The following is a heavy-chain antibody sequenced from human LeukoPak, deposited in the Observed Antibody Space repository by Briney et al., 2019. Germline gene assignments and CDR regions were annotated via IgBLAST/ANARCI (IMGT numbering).Heavy chain of an antibody. Sequence: ASVKVSCKASGYTFTGYYMHWVRQAPGQGLEWMGRINPNSGGTNYAQKFQGRVTMTRDTSISTAYMELSRLRSDDTAVYYRATDSEVLGYCSGGSCPPGYWGQGTLVTVSS. D-gene: IGHD2-15*01. CDR2: INPNSGGT. CDR3: ATDSEVLGYCSGGSCPPGY. V-gene: IGHV1-2*06. J-gene: IGHJ4*02. CDR1: GYTFTGYY.